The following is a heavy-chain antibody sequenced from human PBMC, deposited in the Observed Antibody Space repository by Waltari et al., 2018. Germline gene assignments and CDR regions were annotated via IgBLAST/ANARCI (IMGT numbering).Heavy chain of an antibody. D-gene: IGHD3-3*01. J-gene: IGHJ3*02. Sequence: QVQLQESGPGLVKPSETLSLTCTVSGYSISSGYYWGWLRQPPGQGLEWIGSIYHSGSTYYNPSLKSRVTISVDTSKNQFSLKLSSVTAADTAVYYCARDLWRFSSGTRGTAFDIWGQGTMVTVSS. CDR1: GYSISSGYY. CDR3: ARDLWRFSSGTRGTAFDI. V-gene: IGHV4-38-2*02. CDR2: IYHSGST.